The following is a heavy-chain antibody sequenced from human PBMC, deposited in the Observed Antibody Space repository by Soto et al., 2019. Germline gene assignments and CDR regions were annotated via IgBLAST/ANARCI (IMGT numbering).Heavy chain of an antibody. J-gene: IGHJ5*02. CDR1: GFTFSTYN. D-gene: IGHD2-21*02. Sequence: EVQLVESGGGLVKPGGSLRLSCAASGFTFSTYNLNWVRQAPGKGLEWVSSISSSSSYIYYADSVKGRFTISRDNAKNSLYLQMNSLRAEDTAVYYCARVRPPYCGGDCSWWFDPGAREPWSPSPQ. CDR3: ARVRPPYCGGDCSWWFDP. V-gene: IGHV3-21*01. CDR2: ISSSSSYI.